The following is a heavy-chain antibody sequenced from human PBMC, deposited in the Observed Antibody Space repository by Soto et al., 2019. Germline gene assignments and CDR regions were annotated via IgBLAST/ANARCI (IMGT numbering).Heavy chain of an antibody. D-gene: IGHD3-22*01. V-gene: IGHV3-48*03. CDR2: ISYTGSTI. CDR3: ARGLRNYYDRSGLHY. Sequence: PGGSLRVSCVGSEFTFSNYEMNWVRQAPGKGLEWVSYISYTGSTIYYADSGRGRFTISRGNSKNSLYLLMNSLRAEDTAVYYCARGLRNYYDRSGLHYWGQGTLVTVSS. CDR1: EFTFSNYE. J-gene: IGHJ1*01.